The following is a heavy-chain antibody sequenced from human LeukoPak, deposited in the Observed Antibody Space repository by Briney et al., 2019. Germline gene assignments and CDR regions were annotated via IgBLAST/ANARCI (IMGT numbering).Heavy chain of an antibody. V-gene: IGHV4-34*01. CDR1: GGSFSGYY. CDR2: INHSGST. Sequence: SETLSVTCAVYGGSFSGYYWSWIRQPPGKGLEWIGEINHSGSTNYNPSLKSRVTISVDTSKNQFSLKLSSVTAADTAVYYCARGRLGYCSGGSCPLGYFDYWGQGTLVTVSS. J-gene: IGHJ4*02. CDR3: ARGRLGYCSGGSCPLGYFDY. D-gene: IGHD2-15*01.